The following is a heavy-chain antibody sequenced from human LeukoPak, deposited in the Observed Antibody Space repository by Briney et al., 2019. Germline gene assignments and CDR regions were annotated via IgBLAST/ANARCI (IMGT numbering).Heavy chain of an antibody. Sequence: SETLSLTCTVSGGSISSYYWSWIRQPAGKGLEWIGRIYTSGSTNYNPSLKSRVTMSVDTSKNQFSLKLSSVTAADTAVYYCAKDRQEGGWYTFDYWGQGTLVTVSS. CDR1: GGSISSYY. D-gene: IGHD6-19*01. J-gene: IGHJ4*02. V-gene: IGHV4-4*07. CDR3: AKDRQEGGWYTFDY. CDR2: IYTSGST.